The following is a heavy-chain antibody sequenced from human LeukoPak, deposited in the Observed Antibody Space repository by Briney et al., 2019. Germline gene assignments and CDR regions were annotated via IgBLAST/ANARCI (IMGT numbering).Heavy chain of an antibody. V-gene: IGHV3-13*01. CDR2: IGTAGDT. CDR1: GFTFSSYD. Sequence: GGSLRLSCAASGFTFSSYDMHWVRQATGKGLEWVSAIGTAGDTYYPGSVKGRFTISRENAKNSLYLQMNSLRGEDTALYYCATGGGWLVHSWGQGTLVTVSS. J-gene: IGHJ4*02. CDR3: ATGGGWLVHS. D-gene: IGHD6-19*01.